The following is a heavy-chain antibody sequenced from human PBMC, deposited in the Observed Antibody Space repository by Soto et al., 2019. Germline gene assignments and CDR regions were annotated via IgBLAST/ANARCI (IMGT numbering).Heavy chain of an antibody. Sequence: HILSLTWAIAGASVSSTSAAWNWIRKSPSRGLEWLGRTYYRSKWYNDYAVSVKSRITINPDTSKNQFTLQLNSLTPEDTAVYYCTRGATTAMGHNLFAPWGQRTLVTVSS. J-gene: IGHJ5*02. D-gene: IGHD5-18*01. CDR1: GASVSSTSAA. CDR3: TRGATTAMGHNLFAP. V-gene: IGHV6-1*01. CDR2: TYYRSKWYN.